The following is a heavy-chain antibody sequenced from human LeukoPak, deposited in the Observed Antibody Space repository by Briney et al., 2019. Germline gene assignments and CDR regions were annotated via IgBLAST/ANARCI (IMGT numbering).Heavy chain of an antibody. CDR3: ARVDCSSTSCFAFDY. V-gene: IGHV3-11*06. CDR2: ISSSGSYT. Sequence: GGSLRLSCAASGFTFSDYYMSWIRQAPGKGLEWVSYISSSGSYTNYADSVKGRFTISRDNAKNSLYLQMNSLRAEDTAVYYCARVDCSSTSCFAFDYWGQGTLVTVSS. D-gene: IGHD2-2*01. J-gene: IGHJ4*02. CDR1: GFTFSDYY.